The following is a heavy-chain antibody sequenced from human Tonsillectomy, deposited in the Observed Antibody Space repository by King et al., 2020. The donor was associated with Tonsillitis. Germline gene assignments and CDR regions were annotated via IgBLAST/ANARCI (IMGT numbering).Heavy chain of an antibody. J-gene: IGHJ4*02. D-gene: IGHD2-15*01. CDR3: ARDQVAL. CDR2: ISSSSTYI. V-gene: IGHV3-21*01. Sequence: VQLVESGGGLVKPGGSLRLSCAASGFTFSSYSMNWVRQAPGKGLEWVSSISSSSTYIYYADSVKGRFTISRDNARNSLYLQMNSLRVEDTAVYCCARDQVALWGQGTLVTVSS. CDR1: GFTFSSYS.